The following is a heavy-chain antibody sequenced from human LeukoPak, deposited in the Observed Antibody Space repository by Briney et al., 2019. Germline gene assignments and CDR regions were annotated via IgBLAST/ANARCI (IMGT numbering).Heavy chain of an antibody. D-gene: IGHD5-18*01. J-gene: IGHJ4*02. CDR2: ISGSGGST. CDR1: GFTFSSYG. V-gene: IGHV3-23*01. Sequence: PGGTLRLSCAASGFTFSSYGMSWVRQAPGKGLEWVSAISGSGGSTYYADSVKGRFTISRDNSKNTLYLQMNSLRAEDTAVYYCAKDWLFGVDTAMVRAYYFDYWGQGTLVTVSS. CDR3: AKDWLFGVDTAMVRAYYFDY.